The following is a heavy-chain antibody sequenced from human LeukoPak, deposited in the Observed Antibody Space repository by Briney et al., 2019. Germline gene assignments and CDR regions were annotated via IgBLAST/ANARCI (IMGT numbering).Heavy chain of an antibody. J-gene: IGHJ4*02. Sequence: ASVKVSCKASGYTFTGYYMHWVRQAPGQGLEWMGWINPNSGGTNYAQKFQGRVTMTRDTSISTAYMELSRLRSDDTAVCYCARGGMTTMTTLLSYWGQGSLVTVSS. CDR2: INPNSGGT. D-gene: IGHD4-17*01. CDR3: ARGGMTTMTTLLSY. CDR1: GYTFTGYY. V-gene: IGHV1-2*02.